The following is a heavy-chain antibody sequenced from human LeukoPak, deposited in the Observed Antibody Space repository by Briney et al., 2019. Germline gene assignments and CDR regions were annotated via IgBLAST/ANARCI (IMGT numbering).Heavy chain of an antibody. Sequence: GRSLRLSCAASGFTFSSYAMHWVRQAPGKGLEWVAVISYDGSNKYYADSVKGRFTISRDNSKNTLYLQMNSLRAEDTAVYYCARVLTPHTLYGVHFDYWGQGTLVTVSS. CDR1: GFTFSSYA. D-gene: IGHD4-17*01. CDR2: ISYDGSNK. CDR3: ARVLTPHTLYGVHFDY. V-gene: IGHV3-30-3*01. J-gene: IGHJ4*02.